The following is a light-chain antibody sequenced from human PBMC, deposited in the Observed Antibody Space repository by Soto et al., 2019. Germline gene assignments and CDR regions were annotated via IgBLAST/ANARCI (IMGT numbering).Light chain of an antibody. CDR1: SSDVGGYNL. V-gene: IGLV2-23*03. CDR2: EGS. CDR3: CSYAGVNIFVV. Sequence: QSVLTQPASVSGSPGQSITISCAGTSSDVGGYNLVSWYQQHPGKAPKLMLYEGSKRPSGVSTRFSGSKSGNTASLTISGLQAEDGADYYCCSYAGVNIFVVFGGGTKLTVL. J-gene: IGLJ2*01.